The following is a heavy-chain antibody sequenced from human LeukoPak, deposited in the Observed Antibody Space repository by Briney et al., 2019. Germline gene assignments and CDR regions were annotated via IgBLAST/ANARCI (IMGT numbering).Heavy chain of an antibody. Sequence: ASVKVSCKASGYTFTGYYMHWVRQAPGQGLEWMGWINPNSGGTNYAQKFQGRVTMTRDTSISTAYMELSRLRSDDTAVYYCATGIGGERPQPTFDYWGQGTLVTVSS. CDR2: INPNSGGT. V-gene: IGHV1-2*02. CDR3: ATGIGGERPQPTFDY. D-gene: IGHD7-27*01. J-gene: IGHJ4*02. CDR1: GYTFTGYY.